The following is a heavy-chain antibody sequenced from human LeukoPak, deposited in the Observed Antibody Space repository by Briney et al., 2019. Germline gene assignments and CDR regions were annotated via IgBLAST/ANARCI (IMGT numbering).Heavy chain of an antibody. CDR2: ISNSGTN. Sequence: PSETLSLTCAVSGSSITSYYWSWIRQPPGKGLEWIGDISNSGTNNYNPSLKSRATISVDKSKKQVSLRLKSLTAADTAVYFCAGAALTNQYTSGAFHHWGQGPLVTVSS. CDR1: GSSITSYY. V-gene: IGHV4-59*01. D-gene: IGHD3-10*01. J-gene: IGHJ1*01. CDR3: AGAALTNQYTSGAFHH.